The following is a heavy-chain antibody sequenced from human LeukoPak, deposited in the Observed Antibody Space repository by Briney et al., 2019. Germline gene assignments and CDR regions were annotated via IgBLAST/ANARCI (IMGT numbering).Heavy chain of an antibody. CDR2: IYVSGK. CDR1: GGSIGTYY. Sequence: SETLSLTCTVSGGSIGTYYWSWVRQSPGKGLKGIGYIYVSGKRYNPSLQSRFTISVDTSRNQFFLKMSSVPAADTAVYYCARHIGGGIEDMDVWGKGTKVTVSS. CDR3: ARHIGGGIEDMDV. V-gene: IGHV4-59*08. J-gene: IGHJ6*03. D-gene: IGHD3-16*02.